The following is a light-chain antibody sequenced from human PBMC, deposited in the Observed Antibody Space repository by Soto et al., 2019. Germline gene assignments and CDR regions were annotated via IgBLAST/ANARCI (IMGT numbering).Light chain of an antibody. V-gene: IGLV2-14*03. CDR1: SGDVGSYKS. CDR3: CSYTSSGTRYV. Sequence: QSALTQPASVSGSPGQSITISCTGTSGDVGSYKSVSWYQQHPGKAPKLMIYDVSNRPSWISHRFSGSKSGNTASLTISGLQAEDEAEYYCCSYTSSGTRYVFGTGTKLTVL. CDR2: DVS. J-gene: IGLJ1*01.